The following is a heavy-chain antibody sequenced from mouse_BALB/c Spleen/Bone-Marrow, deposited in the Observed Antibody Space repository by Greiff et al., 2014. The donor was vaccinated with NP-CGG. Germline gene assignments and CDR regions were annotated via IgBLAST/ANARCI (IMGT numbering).Heavy chain of an antibody. J-gene: IGHJ3*01. CDR3: ARWELGRAWFAY. D-gene: IGHD4-1*01. CDR1: GFNIKDTY. CDR2: IDPANGNT. Sequence: VQLKESGAELVKPGASVKLSCTASGFNIKDTYMHWVKQRPEQGLEWIGRIDPANGNTKYDPKFQGKATITADTSSNTADLQLSSLTSEDTAVNYCARWELGRAWFAYWGQGTLVTVSA. V-gene: IGHV14-3*02.